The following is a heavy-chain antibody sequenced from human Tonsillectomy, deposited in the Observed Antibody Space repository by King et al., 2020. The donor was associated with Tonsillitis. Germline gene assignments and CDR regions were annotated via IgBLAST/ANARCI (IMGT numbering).Heavy chain of an antibody. CDR3: ARAFYCSGGSCYPSYYYYMDV. J-gene: IGHJ6*03. Sequence: LQLQESGSGLVKPSGTLSLTCAVSGGSISSSNWWSWVRQPPGKGLEWIGEIYHSGSTNYNPSLKSRVTISVDKSKNQFSLKLSSVTAADTAVYYCARAFYCSGGSCYPSYYYYMDVWGKGTTVTVSS. D-gene: IGHD2-15*01. V-gene: IGHV4-4*02. CDR1: GGSISSSNW. CDR2: IYHSGST.